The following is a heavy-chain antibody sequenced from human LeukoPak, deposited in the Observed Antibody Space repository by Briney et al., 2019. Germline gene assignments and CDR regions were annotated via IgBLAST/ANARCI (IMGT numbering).Heavy chain of an antibody. CDR1: GFTVSTNY. V-gene: IGHV3-11*01. CDR3: ARGKDSRWLQLGYFDY. CDR2: ISSSGTTI. Sequence: PGGSLRLSCAASGFTVSTNYMSWIRQAPGKGLEWVSYISSSGTTIYYADSVKGRFTISRDNAKNSLYLQMNSLRAEDTAVYYCARGKDSRWLQLGYFDYWGQGTLVTVSS. D-gene: IGHD5-24*01. J-gene: IGHJ4*02.